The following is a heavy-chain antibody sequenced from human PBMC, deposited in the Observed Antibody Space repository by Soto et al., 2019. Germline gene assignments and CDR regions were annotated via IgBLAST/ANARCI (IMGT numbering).Heavy chain of an antibody. D-gene: IGHD3-3*01. CDR3: ARDSYDFWSGYYRSWFDP. J-gene: IGHJ5*02. CDR2: ISSSSYI. CDR1: GYTFSTYS. V-gene: IGHV3-21*01. Sequence: GGSLRLSCGASGYTFSTYSMNWVRQAPGKGLEWVSSISSSSYIYYADSVKGRFTISRDNAKNPLYLQMNSLRAEDTAVYYCARDSYDFWSGYYRSWFDPWGQGTLVTVSS.